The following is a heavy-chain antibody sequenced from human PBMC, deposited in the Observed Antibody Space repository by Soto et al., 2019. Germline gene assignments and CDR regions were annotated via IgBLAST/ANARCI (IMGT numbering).Heavy chain of an antibody. CDR3: ARDLLRITMVRGAYNWFDP. D-gene: IGHD3-10*01. Sequence: QVQLVQSGAEVKKPGSSVKVSCKASGGTFSSYTISWVRQAPGQGLEWMGRIIPILGIANYAQKFQGRVTITADKSTITAYMELSSLRSEDTAVYYCARDLLRITMVRGAYNWFDPWGQGTLVTVSS. CDR2: IIPILGIA. V-gene: IGHV1-69*08. J-gene: IGHJ5*02. CDR1: GGTFSSYT.